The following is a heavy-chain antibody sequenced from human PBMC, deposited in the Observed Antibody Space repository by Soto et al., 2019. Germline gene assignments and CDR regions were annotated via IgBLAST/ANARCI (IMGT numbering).Heavy chain of an antibody. J-gene: IGHJ6*02. V-gene: IGHV1-46*01. Sequence: QVQLVQSGAEVKKPGASVKVSCKASGYTFTSYYMHWVRQAPGQGLEWMGIINPSGGSTSYAQKFQGSVNMTRDTSTSTVYMELSSLRSEDTAVYYCAREPRVYCSSTSCYRHYYYYGMDVWGQGTTVTVSS. D-gene: IGHD2-2*02. CDR1: GYTFTSYY. CDR3: AREPRVYCSSTSCYRHYYYYGMDV. CDR2: INPSGGST.